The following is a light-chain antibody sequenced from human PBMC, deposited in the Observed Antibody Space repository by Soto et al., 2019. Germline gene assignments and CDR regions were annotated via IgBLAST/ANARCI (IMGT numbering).Light chain of an antibody. V-gene: IGLV1-40*01. Sequence: QSALTQPPSVSGAQGQRGTISCKGSSSNIGAGYDVHWYQQLPGTAPKLLIYGNSNRPSGVPDRFSGSKSGTSASLAITGLQAEDEADYYCQSYDSSLSGSRVFGTGTKVTVL. CDR3: QSYDSSLSGSRV. CDR2: GNS. CDR1: SSNIGAGYD. J-gene: IGLJ1*01.